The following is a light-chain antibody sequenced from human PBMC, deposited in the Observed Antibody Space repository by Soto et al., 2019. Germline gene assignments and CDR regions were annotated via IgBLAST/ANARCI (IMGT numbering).Light chain of an antibody. CDR1: RSNIGSNT. V-gene: IGLV1-44*01. J-gene: IGLJ3*02. Sequence: QSVLTQPPSASGTPGQRVTISCSGRRSNIGSNTVNWYQQLPGTAPKLLIYANNQRPSGVPDRFSGSKSGTSASLAISGLQSGDEADYYCVAWDDNLNGRVFGGGTKLTVL. CDR2: ANN. CDR3: VAWDDNLNGRV.